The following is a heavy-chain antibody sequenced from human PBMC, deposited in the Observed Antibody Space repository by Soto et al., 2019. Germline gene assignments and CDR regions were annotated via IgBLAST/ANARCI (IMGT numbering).Heavy chain of an antibody. CDR1: GGSISSGGYY. D-gene: IGHD2-2*01. CDR2: IYYSGST. Sequence: HVQLQESGPGLVKPSQTLSLTCTVSGGSISSGGYYWSWIRQHPGKGLEWIGYIYYSGSTYYNPSLKSRVTISVDTSKNQFSLKLSPVTAADTAVYYCARGRTSSPTPGDYWGQGTLVTVSS. V-gene: IGHV4-31*03. J-gene: IGHJ4*02. CDR3: ARGRTSSPTPGDY.